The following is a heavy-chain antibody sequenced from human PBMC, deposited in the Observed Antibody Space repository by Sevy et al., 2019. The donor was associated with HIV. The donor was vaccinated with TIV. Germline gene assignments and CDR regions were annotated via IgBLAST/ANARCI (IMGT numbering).Heavy chain of an antibody. J-gene: IGHJ6*02. CDR1: GFIVSSNY. CDR2: IYSGGNT. Sequence: GGSLRLSCAVSGFIVSSNYMTWVRQAPGKGLEWVSVIYSGGNTFYAESVRGRFTISRDNSKNTLYLQMNSLRAEDTAVYYCARGMILEGSWYGMDVWGQGTTVIVSS. CDR3: ARGMILEGSWYGMDV. V-gene: IGHV3-53*01. D-gene: IGHD3-3*01.